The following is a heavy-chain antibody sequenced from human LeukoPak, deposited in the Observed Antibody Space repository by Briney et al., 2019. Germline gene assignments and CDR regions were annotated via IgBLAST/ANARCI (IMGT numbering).Heavy chain of an antibody. Sequence: GSLRLSCAGSGFSFSRSWMSWIRQAPGKGLEWVANIKQDGSAKYYSASVKGRFTISRDNSKNSLYLQMDSLRDEDTAVYYRAREGHYGNEGFDVWGQVTLVRVAS. J-gene: IGHJ3*01. D-gene: IGHD4-17*01. V-gene: IGHV3-7*01. CDR1: GFSFSRSW. CDR2: IKQDGSAK. CDR3: AREGHYGNEGFDV.